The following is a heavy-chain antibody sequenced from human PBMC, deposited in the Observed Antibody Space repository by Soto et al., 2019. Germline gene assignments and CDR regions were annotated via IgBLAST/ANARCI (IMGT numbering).Heavy chain of an antibody. V-gene: IGHV1-18*01. CDR3: ARSNSITMVRGGP. J-gene: IGHJ5*02. D-gene: IGHD3-10*01. CDR2: ISAYNGNT. Sequence: ASVKVSCKASGYTFTSYGISWVRQAPGQGLEWMGWISAYNGNTKYSEKSQGRVPITRDTSASTGDMELSSLRSEDTAVYYCARSNSITMVRGGPWGQGTVVTVSS. CDR1: GYTFTSYG.